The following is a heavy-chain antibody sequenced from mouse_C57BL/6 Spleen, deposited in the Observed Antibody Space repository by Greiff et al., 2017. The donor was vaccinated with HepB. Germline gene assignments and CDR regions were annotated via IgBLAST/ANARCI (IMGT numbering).Heavy chain of an antibody. Sequence: DVQLQESGPGLVKPSQSLSLTCSVTGYSITSGYYWNWIRQFPGNKLEWMGYISYDGSNNYNPSLKNRISITRDTSKNQFFLKLNSVTTEDTATYYCARHSSGYFDYWGQGTTLTVSS. CDR2: ISYDGSN. CDR3: ARHSSGYFDY. CDR1: GYSITSGYY. J-gene: IGHJ2*01. V-gene: IGHV3-6*01. D-gene: IGHD3-2*02.